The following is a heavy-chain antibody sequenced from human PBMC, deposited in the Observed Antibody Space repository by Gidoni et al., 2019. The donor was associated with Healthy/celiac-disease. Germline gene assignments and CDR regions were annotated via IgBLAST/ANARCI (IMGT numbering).Heavy chain of an antibody. V-gene: IGHV3-23*01. Sequence: EVPPLVSGGGLVQPGGSLRLSCAASAFTFSSYAMSWVRQAPGKGLKWVSAISGSGGSTYYADSVKGRFTISRDNAKNKLYLQMNSLRAEDTAVYYCAKVYYYDSSGYVDYWGQGTLVTVSS. CDR1: AFTFSSYA. J-gene: IGHJ4*02. CDR2: ISGSGGST. D-gene: IGHD3-22*01. CDR3: AKVYYYDSSGYVDY.